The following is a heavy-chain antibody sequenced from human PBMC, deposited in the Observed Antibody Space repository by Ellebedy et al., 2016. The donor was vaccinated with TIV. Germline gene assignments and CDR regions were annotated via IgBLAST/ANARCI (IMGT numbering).Heavy chain of an antibody. CDR3: VRSRFCTSSACGYFDS. Sequence: GESLKISCAASGFGFRSFGMHWVRQAPGKGLEWVALIWDDGSQKYYGDSVQGRFTISRDNSKNTLYLQMNSLRAEDTATYYCVRSRFCTSSACGYFDSWGPGALVIVS. CDR1: GFGFRSFG. V-gene: IGHV3-33*03. CDR2: IWDDGSQK. D-gene: IGHD2-15*01. J-gene: IGHJ4*02.